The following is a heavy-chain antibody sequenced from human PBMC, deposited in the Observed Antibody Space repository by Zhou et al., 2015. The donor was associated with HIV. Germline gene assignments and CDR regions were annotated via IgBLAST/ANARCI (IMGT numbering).Heavy chain of an antibody. CDR2: IVVGSGNT. CDR3: AASLVRVVAAPDLNAFDI. V-gene: IGHV1-58*02. Sequence: QMQLVQSGPEVKKPGTSVKVSCKASGFTFTSSAMQWVRQARGQRLEWIGWIVVGSGNTNYAQKFQERVTITRDMSTSTAYMELSSLRSEDTAVYYCAASLVRVVAAPDLNAFDIWGQGTMVTVSS. D-gene: IGHD2-15*01. J-gene: IGHJ3*02. CDR1: GFTFTSSA.